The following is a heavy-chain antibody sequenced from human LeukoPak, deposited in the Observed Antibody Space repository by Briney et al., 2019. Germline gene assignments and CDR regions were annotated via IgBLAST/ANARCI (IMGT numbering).Heavy chain of an antibody. V-gene: IGHV4-39*01. J-gene: IGHJ6*02. CDR1: GDSISNSAYY. CDR3: ARKTPGTSVDV. CDR2: ITNTGNT. D-gene: IGHD3-10*01. Sequence: SETLSLTCTVSGDSISNSAYYWVWIRQPPGKGLEWIGTITNTGNTYSNPSLKSRVTISIDTSKTQISLKSTSVTAADTAVFYCARKTPGTSVDVWGQGTPVTVSS.